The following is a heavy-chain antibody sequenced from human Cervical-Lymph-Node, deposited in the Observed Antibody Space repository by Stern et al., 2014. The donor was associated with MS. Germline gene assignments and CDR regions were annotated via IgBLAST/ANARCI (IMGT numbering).Heavy chain of an antibody. CDR2: ISAYNGNT. V-gene: IGHV1-18*01. CDR1: GYTFTNYG. Sequence: DQLVESGPEVKKPGASVKVSCKASGYTFTNYGLSWLRQAPGQGLEWMGWISAYNGNTYYTQNLQDRVTMTTDTSTNTAYMELRSLRSDDTAAYFCARGGTTSAANYYYYGLDVWGQGTTVTVSS. D-gene: IGHD3-16*01. J-gene: IGHJ6*02. CDR3: ARGGTTSAANYYYYGLDV.